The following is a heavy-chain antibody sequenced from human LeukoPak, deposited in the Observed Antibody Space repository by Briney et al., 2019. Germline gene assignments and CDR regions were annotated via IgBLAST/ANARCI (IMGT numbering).Heavy chain of an antibody. J-gene: IGHJ5*02. CDR3: ARMKLAARNWFDP. CDR1: GGTFSSYA. V-gene: IGHV1-8*02. Sequence: ASVKVSCKASGGTFSSYAINWVRQATGQGLEWMGWMNPNSGNTGYAQKFQGRVTMTRNTSISTAYMELSSLRSEDTAVYYCARMKLAARNWFDPWGQGTLVTVSS. CDR2: MNPNSGNT. D-gene: IGHD6-13*01.